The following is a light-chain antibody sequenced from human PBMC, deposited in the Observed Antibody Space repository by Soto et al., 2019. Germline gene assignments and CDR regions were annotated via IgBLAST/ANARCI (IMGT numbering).Light chain of an antibody. CDR2: GAS. J-gene: IGKJ5*01. CDR1: QSVSSVY. Sequence: EIVLTQSPGTLSLSPGERATLSCRASQSVSSVYLAWYQQKPGQAPRLLIYGASTRATGIPDRFSGSGSGTDFTLTISRLEPEDFAVYYCQQYSSSPSITFGQGTRLEI. V-gene: IGKV3-20*01. CDR3: QQYSSSPSIT.